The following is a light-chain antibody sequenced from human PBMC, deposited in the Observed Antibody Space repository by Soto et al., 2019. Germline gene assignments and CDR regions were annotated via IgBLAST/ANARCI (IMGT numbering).Light chain of an antibody. CDR3: CSYTRSGTLS. J-gene: IGLJ1*01. Sequence: QSALTQPASVSGSPGQSITISFVGTSGDIGDYNYVSWYQQHPGKVPKVIIYDVSHRPSGVSYRFAGTKSGNTASLTVSGLQAEDEADYYCCSYTRSGTLSFGTGTKVTVL. CDR2: DVS. V-gene: IGLV2-14*01. CDR1: SGDIGDYNY.